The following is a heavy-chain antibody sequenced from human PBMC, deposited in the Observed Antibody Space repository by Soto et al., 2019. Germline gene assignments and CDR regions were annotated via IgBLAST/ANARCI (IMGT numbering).Heavy chain of an antibody. Sequence: QVQLVESGGGVVQPGRSLRLSCAASGFTFSSYGMHWVRQAPGKGLEWVAVIWYDGSNKYYADSVKGRFTISRDNSKNTLYLQMNSLRDEDTAVYYCARDRGYYGSGSYFDYWGQGTLVTVSS. CDR1: GFTFSSYG. CDR3: ARDRGYYGSGSYFDY. V-gene: IGHV3-33*01. J-gene: IGHJ4*02. D-gene: IGHD3-10*01. CDR2: IWYDGSNK.